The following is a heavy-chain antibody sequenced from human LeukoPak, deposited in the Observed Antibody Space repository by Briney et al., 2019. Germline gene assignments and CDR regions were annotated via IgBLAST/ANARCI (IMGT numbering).Heavy chain of an antibody. D-gene: IGHD2-2*01. V-gene: IGHV3-7*01. CDR2: INQHGSET. J-gene: IGHJ1*01. CDR1: GFTFSSYS. CDR3: ATYSSSNAREFQH. Sequence: GGSLRLSCAASGFTFSSYSMNWVRQAPGKGLEWVANINQHGSETYYVDSVKGRFTISRDTAKNSLYLQMNSLRAEDTAVYYCATYSSSNAREFQHWGQGTLVTVSS.